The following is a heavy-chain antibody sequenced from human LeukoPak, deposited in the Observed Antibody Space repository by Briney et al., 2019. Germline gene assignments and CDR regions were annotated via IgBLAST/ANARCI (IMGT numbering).Heavy chain of an antibody. V-gene: IGHV4-59*01. CDR1: GGSIRSYY. D-gene: IGHD3-9*01. Sequence: SETLSLTCTVSGGSIRSYYWSWIRQPPGKGLEWIGYIYYSGSTNYNPSLKSRVTISLDTSKNQFSLRLSSVIAADTVVCYCARAETHYDVLTGHNGNYYYGMDVWGQGTTVTVSS. CDR2: IYYSGST. CDR3: ARAETHYDVLTGHNGNYYYGMDV. J-gene: IGHJ6*02.